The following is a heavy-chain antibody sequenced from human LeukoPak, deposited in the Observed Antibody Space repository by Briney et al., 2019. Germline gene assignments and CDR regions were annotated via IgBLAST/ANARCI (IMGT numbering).Heavy chain of an antibody. Sequence: TSGGSLRLSCAASGFSFSNAWMTWVRQAPGKGLEWVGRIKRTSAGRTTDYPTPVKGRFTISRDDSQNTLYLQMNSLRTEDTAVYYCTTGLRASEYYYYGMDVWGQGTTVIVSS. CDR3: TTGLRASEYYYYGMDV. V-gene: IGHV3-15*01. CDR2: IKRTSAGRTT. J-gene: IGHJ6*02. D-gene: IGHD2-15*01. CDR1: GFSFSNAW.